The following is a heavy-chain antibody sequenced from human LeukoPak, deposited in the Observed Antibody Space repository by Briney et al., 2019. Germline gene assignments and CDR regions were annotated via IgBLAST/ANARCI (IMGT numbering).Heavy chain of an antibody. D-gene: IGHD1-26*01. Sequence: GGSLRLSCAASGFTFSSYWMSWVRQAPGKGLEWVANIKQGGSEKYYVDSVKGRFTISRDNAKNSLYLQMNSLSAEDTAVYYCARNIVGATSWGDFDYWGQGTLVTVSS. CDR1: GFTFSSYW. J-gene: IGHJ4*02. V-gene: IGHV3-7*01. CDR3: ARNIVGATSWGDFDY. CDR2: IKQGGSEK.